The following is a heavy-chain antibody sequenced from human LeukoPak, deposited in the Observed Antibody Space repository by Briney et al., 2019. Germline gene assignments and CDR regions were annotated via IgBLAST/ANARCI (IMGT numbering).Heavy chain of an antibody. V-gene: IGHV3-21*06. CDR2: ISTSSNYT. J-gene: IGHJ6*03. CDR3: ARDGSGFYLYYYMDV. CDR1: GFTFSDYS. Sequence: GGSLRLSCAASGFTFSDYSINWVRQAPGKGLEWVSSISTSSNYTFYADSVKGRFTISRDNRKNILYLQMSSLTAEDTAVYYCARDGSGFYLYYYMDVWGKGTTVTVSS. D-gene: IGHD6-25*01.